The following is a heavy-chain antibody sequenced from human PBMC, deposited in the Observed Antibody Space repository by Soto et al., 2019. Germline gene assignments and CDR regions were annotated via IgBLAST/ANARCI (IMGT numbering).Heavy chain of an antibody. Sequence: QVQLQQWGAGLLKPSETLSLNCAVYGGSFSGYYWSWIRQPPGKGLEWIGEINHRGSINYNPSLKSRVTMSVDKSKNQLSLTLNSGTAADTAVFYCARGSRMRVPAASGRDYYYHGLDVWGQGTAVTVSS. V-gene: IGHV4-34*01. J-gene: IGHJ6*02. CDR2: INHRGSI. D-gene: IGHD6-25*01. CDR3: ARGSRMRVPAASGRDYYYHGLDV. CDR1: GGSFSGYY.